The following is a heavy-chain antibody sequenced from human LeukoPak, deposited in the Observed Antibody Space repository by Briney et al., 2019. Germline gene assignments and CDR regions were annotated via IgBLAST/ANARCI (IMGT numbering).Heavy chain of an antibody. D-gene: IGHD6-19*01. CDR3: ARPNSGWYNY. J-gene: IGHJ4*02. Sequence: KSSETLSLTCAVYGGSFSGYYWSWIRQPPGKGLEWIGEINHSGSTNYNPSLKSRVTISVDTSKNQFSLKLSSVTAADTAVYYCARPNSGWYNYWGQGTLVTVSS. CDR1: GGSFSGYY. V-gene: IGHV4-34*01. CDR2: INHSGST.